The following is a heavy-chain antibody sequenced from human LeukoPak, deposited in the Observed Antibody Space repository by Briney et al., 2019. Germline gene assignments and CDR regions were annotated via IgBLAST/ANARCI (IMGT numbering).Heavy chain of an antibody. CDR2: IRYDGSNK. V-gene: IGHV3-30*02. D-gene: IGHD3-3*02. J-gene: IGHJ5*02. Sequence: GGSLRLSCAASGFSLSSYGMHWVRQAPGKGLEWVAFIRYDGSNKYYADSVKGRFTISRDKTKNTLYLQMNSLRAEDTAVYYCARGRLAGYRNWFDPWGQGTLVTVSS. CDR3: ARGRLAGYRNWFDP. CDR1: GFSLSSYG.